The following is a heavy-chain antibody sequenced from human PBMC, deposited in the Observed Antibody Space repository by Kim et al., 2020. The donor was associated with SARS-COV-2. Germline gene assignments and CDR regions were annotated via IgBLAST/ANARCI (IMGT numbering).Heavy chain of an antibody. V-gene: IGHV1-8*01. CDR2: MNPNSGNT. Sequence: ASVKVSCKASGYTFTSYDINWVRQATGQGLEWMGWMNPNSGNTGYAQKFQGRVTMTRNTSISTAYMELSSLRSEDTAVYYCARRYGGKKGEGYWGQGTLVTVSS. CDR3: ARRYGGKKGEGY. CDR1: GYTFTSYD. D-gene: IGHD3-16*01. J-gene: IGHJ4*02.